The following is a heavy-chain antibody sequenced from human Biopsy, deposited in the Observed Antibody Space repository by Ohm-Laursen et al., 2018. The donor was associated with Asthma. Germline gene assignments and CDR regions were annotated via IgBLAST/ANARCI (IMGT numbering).Heavy chain of an antibody. V-gene: IGHV3-30*03. CDR2: TAWDGINS. CDR1: GFTFSTYG. Sequence: SLRLSCAASGFTFSTYGMHWVRQAPGKGLEWVAYTAWDGINSYYADSVKGRFTISRDNSRNTLYLQKNSLRADDTAVYYCARAGESDLVGGLDVWGQGTTVIVS. D-gene: IGHD2-21*01. J-gene: IGHJ6*02. CDR3: ARAGESDLVGGLDV.